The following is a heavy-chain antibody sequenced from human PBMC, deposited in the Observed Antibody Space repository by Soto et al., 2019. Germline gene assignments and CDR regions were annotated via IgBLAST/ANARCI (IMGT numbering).Heavy chain of an antibody. CDR1: GGSISSGGYY. Sequence: QVQPQESGPGLVKPSQTLSLTCTVSGGSISSGGYYWSWIRQHPGKGLEWIGYIYYSGSTYYNPSLKSRVTISVDTSKNQFPLKLSSVTAADTAVYYCSRGVRGPIPRPTDDAFDIWGQGTMVTVSS. D-gene: IGHD2-2*02. CDR2: IYYSGST. J-gene: IGHJ3*02. V-gene: IGHV4-31*03. CDR3: SRGVRGPIPRPTDDAFDI.